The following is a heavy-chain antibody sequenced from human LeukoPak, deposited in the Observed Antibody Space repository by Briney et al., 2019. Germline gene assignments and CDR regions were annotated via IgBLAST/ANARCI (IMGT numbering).Heavy chain of an antibody. V-gene: IGHV3-21*01. J-gene: IGHJ4*02. D-gene: IGHD7-27*01. CDR2: ISSSSSYI. CDR1: GFPFSGYS. Sequence: PGRSLRLSCAGSGFPFSGYSMNWVRQTPGKGLEWVSSISSSSSYIYYADSVKGRFTISRDNAKNSLYLQMNSLRAEDTAVYYCARDQTGYFDYWGQGTLVTVSS. CDR3: ARDQTGYFDY.